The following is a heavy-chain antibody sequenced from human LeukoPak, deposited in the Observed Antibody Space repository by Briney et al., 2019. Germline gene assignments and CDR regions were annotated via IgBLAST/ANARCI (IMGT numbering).Heavy chain of an antibody. V-gene: IGHV3-30-3*01. D-gene: IGHD2-2*01. CDR2: TSYDGGNK. CDR3: GRGDGDTSWLIDY. Sequence: PGGSLRLSCEASGFTFSSSAMHWVRQAPGKGLEWVAVTSYDGGNKFYADSVKGRFTISRDNSKNTLYLQMNNLRVEDTALYYCGRGDGDTSWLIDYWGQGTLVTVSS. CDR1: GFTFSSSA. J-gene: IGHJ4*02.